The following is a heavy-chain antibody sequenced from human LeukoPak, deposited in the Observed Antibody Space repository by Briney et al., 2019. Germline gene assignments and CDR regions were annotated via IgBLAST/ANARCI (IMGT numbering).Heavy chain of an antibody. CDR1: GGSFSGYY. CDR2: INHSGST. V-gene: IGHV4-34*01. D-gene: IGHD5-18*01. Sequence: SETLSLTCAVYGGSFSGYYWSWIRQPPGKRLEWIGEINHSGSTNYNPSLKSRVTISVDTSKNQFSLKLSSVTAADTAVYYCAGAMGAAGSYYFDYWGQGTLVTVSS. J-gene: IGHJ4*02. CDR3: AGAMGAAGSYYFDY.